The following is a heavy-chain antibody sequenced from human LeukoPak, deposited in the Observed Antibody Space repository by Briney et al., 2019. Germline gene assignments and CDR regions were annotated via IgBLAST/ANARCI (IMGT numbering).Heavy chain of an antibody. Sequence: SQTLSLTYTVSGGSVSSSTYYWSWIRQHPGKGLEWIGYVHYSGSTYYNPSLKSRVTISVDTSKNQFSLRLSSVTASDTAVYYCTKYYYDTSGYSNWFDPWGQGTLVTVSS. V-gene: IGHV4-31*03. J-gene: IGHJ5*02. CDR3: TKYYYDTSGYSNWFDP. D-gene: IGHD3-22*01. CDR2: VHYSGST. CDR1: GGSVSSSTYY.